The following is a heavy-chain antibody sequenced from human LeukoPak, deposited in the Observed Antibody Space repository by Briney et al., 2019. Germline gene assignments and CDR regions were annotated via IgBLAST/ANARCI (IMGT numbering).Heavy chain of an antibody. Sequence: ASVKVSCKASGYTFTSYGISWVRQAPGQGLEWMGWISAYNGNTNYAQKLQGRVTMTTDTSTSTAYMELRSLRSDDTAVYYCARDGGEQQLVGYFDYWGQGTLVTVSS. CDR1: GYTFTSYG. V-gene: IGHV1-18*01. CDR3: ARDGGEQQLVGYFDY. D-gene: IGHD6-13*01. CDR2: ISAYNGNT. J-gene: IGHJ4*02.